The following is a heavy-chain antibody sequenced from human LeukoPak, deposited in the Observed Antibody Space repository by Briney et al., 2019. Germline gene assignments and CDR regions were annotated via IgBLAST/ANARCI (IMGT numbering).Heavy chain of an antibody. V-gene: IGHV1-69*05. J-gene: IGHJ4*02. CDR3: ASRTADYGSGSHYGY. Sequence: SVKVSCKASGGTFNNYAISWVRQAPGQGLEWMGGIIPLSGTANYAQKFQGRVTITTDESTSTDYMELSNSRSDDTAVYYCASRTADYGSGSHYGYWGQGTLVTVSS. CDR1: GGTFNNYA. D-gene: IGHD3-10*01. CDR2: IIPLSGTA.